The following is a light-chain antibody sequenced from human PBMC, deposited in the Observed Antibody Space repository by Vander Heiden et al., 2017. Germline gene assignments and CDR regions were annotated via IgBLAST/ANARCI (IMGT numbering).Light chain of an antibody. CDR3: QAWDSSTSVI. CDR1: NSGDKY. CDR2: QDS. V-gene: IGLV3-1*01. J-gene: IGLJ2*01. Sequence: SYELPQPPSVSVSPGQTASITCSGDNSGDKYACWYQQKPGQSPVLVIYQDSTRASGIPGRFSGSNTGNTATLTISGTQAMDEADYCCQAWDSSTSVIFGGGTKLTVL.